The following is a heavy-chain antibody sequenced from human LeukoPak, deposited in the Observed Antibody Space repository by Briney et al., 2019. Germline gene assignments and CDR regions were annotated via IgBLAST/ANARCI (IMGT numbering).Heavy chain of an antibody. D-gene: IGHD3-22*01. V-gene: IGHV1-46*01. Sequence: GASVKVSCKASGYAFISYYMHWVRQAPGQGLEWMAIINPSGGSTSYAQKFQGRVTMTRDTSTSTVYMELSSLRSEDTAVYYCARDPRPSYESGGYYYPGDYWGQGTLVTVSS. CDR2: INPSGGST. CDR3: ARDPRPSYESGGYYYPGDY. J-gene: IGHJ4*02. CDR1: GYAFISYY.